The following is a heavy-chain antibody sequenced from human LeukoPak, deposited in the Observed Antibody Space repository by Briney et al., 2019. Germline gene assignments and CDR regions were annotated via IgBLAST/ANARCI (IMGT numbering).Heavy chain of an antibody. Sequence: PSETLSLTCTVSGGSISSYYWSCMRQPPGKGLEWLGSPYYSGSTNYNPPLKSRVTISVSTSKNQFSLNLSSVTAADTAVYYCARARVGATMYDAFDIWGPGTVVTVSS. J-gene: IGHJ3*02. V-gene: IGHV4-59*01. CDR1: GGSISSYY. D-gene: IGHD1-26*01. CDR2: PYYSGST. CDR3: ARARVGATMYDAFDI.